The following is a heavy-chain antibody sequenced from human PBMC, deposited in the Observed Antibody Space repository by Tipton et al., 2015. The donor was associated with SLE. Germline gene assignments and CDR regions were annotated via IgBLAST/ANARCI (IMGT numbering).Heavy chain of an antibody. CDR3: ARGPMTTPRGYFDY. J-gene: IGHJ4*02. Sequence: SLRLSCAASGFTFSSYAMSWARQAPGEGLEWVSVIYAGGTTYYADSVKGRFTISRDISKNTVYLQMNSLRAEDTAVYYCARGPMTTPRGYFDYWGQGTLVTVSS. CDR2: IYAGGTT. D-gene: IGHD4-11*01. CDR1: GFTFSSYA. V-gene: IGHV3-23*03.